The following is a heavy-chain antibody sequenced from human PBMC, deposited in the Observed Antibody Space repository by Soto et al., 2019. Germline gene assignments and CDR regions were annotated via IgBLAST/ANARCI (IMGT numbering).Heavy chain of an antibody. Sequence: LRLSCAASGFTLDDYTMHWVRQAPGKGLEWVSLISWDGGSTYYADSVKGRFTISRDNSKNSLYLQMNSLRTGDTALYYCAKNAGSSSSVYYYGMDVWGQGTTVTVSS. V-gene: IGHV3-43*01. CDR2: ISWDGGST. CDR3: AKNAGSSSSVYYYGMDV. CDR1: GFTLDDYT. J-gene: IGHJ6*02. D-gene: IGHD6-6*01.